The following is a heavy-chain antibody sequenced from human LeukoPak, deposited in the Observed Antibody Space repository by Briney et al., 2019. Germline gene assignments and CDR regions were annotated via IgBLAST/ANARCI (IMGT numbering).Heavy chain of an antibody. CDR3: VRERTTVTLFDY. D-gene: IGHD4-17*01. Sequence: PGGSLRLSCAASGFTFSEYWMHWVRQVPGKGLVWISRIKTDGSITGYADSVQGRFSISRDNAKNTVYLQMNSLRAEDTAVYYCVRERTTVTLFDYWGQGALVTVSS. J-gene: IGHJ4*02. CDR1: GFTFSEYW. V-gene: IGHV3-74*01. CDR2: IKTDGSIT.